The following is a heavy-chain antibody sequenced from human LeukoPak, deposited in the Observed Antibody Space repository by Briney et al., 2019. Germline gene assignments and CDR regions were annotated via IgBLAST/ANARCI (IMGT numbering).Heavy chain of an antibody. CDR2: TYYRSKWYN. Sequence: SQTLSLTRAISGDSVSSNSAAWNWIRQSPSRGLEWLGRTYYRSKWYNDYAVSVKSRITINPDTSKNQFSLQLNSVTPEDTAVYYCAETGAAAGNDAFDIWGQGTMVTVSS. CDR1: GDSVSSNSAA. J-gene: IGHJ3*02. D-gene: IGHD6-13*01. V-gene: IGHV6-1*01. CDR3: AETGAAAGNDAFDI.